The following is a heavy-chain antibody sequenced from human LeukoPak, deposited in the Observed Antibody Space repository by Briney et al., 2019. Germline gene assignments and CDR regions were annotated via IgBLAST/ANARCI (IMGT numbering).Heavy chain of an antibody. Sequence: GGSLRLSCAASGFTFSSYSMNWVRQAPGKGLEWVSSISSSSSYIYYADSVKGRFTISRDNAKNSLYLQMNSLRAEDTAVYYCARDGITRYAFDIWGQGTMVTVSS. CDR3: ARDGITRYAFDI. V-gene: IGHV3-21*01. CDR1: GFTFSSYS. D-gene: IGHD3-10*01. J-gene: IGHJ3*02. CDR2: ISSSSSYI.